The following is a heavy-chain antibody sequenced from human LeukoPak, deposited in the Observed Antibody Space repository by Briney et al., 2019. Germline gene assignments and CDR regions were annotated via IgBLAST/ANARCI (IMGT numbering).Heavy chain of an antibody. J-gene: IGHJ4*02. CDR2: ISAYNGNT. V-gene: IGHV1-18*01. CDR1: GYTFTSYG. CDR3: ARGHTYYDFWSGLIEYYFDY. D-gene: IGHD3-3*01. Sequence: ASVKVSCKVSGYTFTSYGISWVRQAPGQGLEWMGWISAYNGNTNYAQKLQGRVTMTTDTSTSTAYMELRSLRSDDTAVYYCARGHTYYDFWSGLIEYYFDYWGQGTLVTVSS.